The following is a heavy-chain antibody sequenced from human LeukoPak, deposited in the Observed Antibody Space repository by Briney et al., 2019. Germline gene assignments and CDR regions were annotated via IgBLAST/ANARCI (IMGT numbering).Heavy chain of an antibody. CDR3: ARRSVTTFDY. J-gene: IGHJ4*02. V-gene: IGHV3-30*02. CDR2: IRSDGSNK. Sequence: GGSLRLSCAASGFTFSSYAMHWVRQAPGKGLEWVAFIRSDGSNKSYADSVKGRFTISRDNSKNTLYLQMSSLRADDTAVYYCARRSVTTFDYWGQGTLVTVSS. CDR1: GFTFSSYA. D-gene: IGHD4-17*01.